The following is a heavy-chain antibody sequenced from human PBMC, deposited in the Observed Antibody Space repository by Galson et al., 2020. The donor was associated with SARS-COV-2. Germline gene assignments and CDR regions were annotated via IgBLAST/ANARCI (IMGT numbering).Heavy chain of an antibody. Sequence: SETLSLTCTVSAGSISSTNSYWGWVRQPPGKGLEWIGSIYYSGSTYYNPSLKSRVTISVDTSKNQFSLKLSSVTAADTAVYYCARHEGLQYSVSWGWFDPWGQGTLVTVSS. J-gene: IGHJ5*02. D-gene: IGHD1-26*01. CDR1: AGSISSTNSY. CDR3: ARHEGLQYSVSWGWFDP. V-gene: IGHV4-39*01. CDR2: IYYSGST.